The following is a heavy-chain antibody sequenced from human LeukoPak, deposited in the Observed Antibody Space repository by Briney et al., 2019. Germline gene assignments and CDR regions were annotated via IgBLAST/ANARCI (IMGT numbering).Heavy chain of an antibody. CDR1: GGSFSTFD. V-gene: IGHV1-69*06. CDR3: ARSIVVVVSNPNYWYFDL. D-gene: IGHD2-15*01. CDR2: IKPMSGTT. Sequence: SVKVSCKDSGGSFSTFDINWLRQAPGQGLERMGRIKPMSGTTNYAHKLQDRVTITADTSTGTAYLDLSSLRSEDTAVYYCARSIVVVVSNPNYWYFDLWGRGTPVIVSS. J-gene: IGHJ2*01.